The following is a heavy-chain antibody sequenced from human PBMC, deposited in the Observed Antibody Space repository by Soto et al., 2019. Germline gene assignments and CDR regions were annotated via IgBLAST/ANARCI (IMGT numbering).Heavy chain of an antibody. V-gene: IGHV3-48*03. CDR2: ISSSGSTI. J-gene: IGHJ5*02. CDR1: GFTFSSYE. D-gene: IGHD3-22*01. CDR3: ARDSRRSRGIVVEP. Sequence: GSLRLSCAASGFTFSSYEMNWVRQAPGKGLEWVSYISSSGSTIYYADSVKGRFTISRDNAKNSLYLQMNSLRAEDTAVYYCARDSRRSRGIVVEPWGQGTLVTVSS.